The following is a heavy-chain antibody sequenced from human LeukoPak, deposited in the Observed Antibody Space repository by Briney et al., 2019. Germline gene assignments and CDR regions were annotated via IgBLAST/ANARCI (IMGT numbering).Heavy chain of an antibody. CDR2: INHSGST. CDR3: ARGPRLILIVVRPRVVSFDY. V-gene: IGHV4-34*01. J-gene: IGHJ4*02. Sequence: SETLSLTCAVYVGYFSGYYWSWIRQPPGKGLEWIGEINHSGSTNYNPSLKSRVTISVDTSKNQFSLKLSSVTAADTDVYFCARGPRLILIVVRPRVVSFDYWGQGTLVTVSS. D-gene: IGHD3-22*01. CDR1: VGYFSGYY.